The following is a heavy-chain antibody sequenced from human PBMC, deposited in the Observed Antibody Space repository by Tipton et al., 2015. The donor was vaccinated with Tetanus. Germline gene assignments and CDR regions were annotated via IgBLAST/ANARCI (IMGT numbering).Heavy chain of an antibody. CDR2: IHHSGLA. CDR3: ARNVYTVTNDAFDI. Sequence: ISFSDSFMSWIRQPPGKGLEWIAFIHHSGLAFSKPSLKSRVSISIDTSQNQFSLRLTSVTAADTAVYFCARNVYTVTNDAFDIWGHGTLVNVSS. D-gene: IGHD4-11*01. CDR1: ISFSDSF. J-gene: IGHJ3*02. V-gene: IGHV4-30-4*01.